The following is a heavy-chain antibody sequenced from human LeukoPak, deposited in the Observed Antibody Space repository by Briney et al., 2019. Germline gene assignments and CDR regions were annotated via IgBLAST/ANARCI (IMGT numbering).Heavy chain of an antibody. CDR3: ARDRNYDYYYYYYMDV. CDR2: INTNTGYP. CDR1: GYTFTSYA. Sequence: GASVKVSCKASGYTFTSYAMNWVRQAPGQGLEWMGWINTNTGYPTYAQGFTGRFVFSLDTSVSTAYLQISSLKAEDTAVYYCARDRNYDYYYYYYMDVWGKGPSVTVSS. D-gene: IGHD1-7*01. V-gene: IGHV7-4-1*02. J-gene: IGHJ6*03.